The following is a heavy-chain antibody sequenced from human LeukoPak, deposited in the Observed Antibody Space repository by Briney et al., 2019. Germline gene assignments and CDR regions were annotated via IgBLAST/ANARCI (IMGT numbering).Heavy chain of an antibody. CDR1: GFTFSNFW. V-gene: IGHV3-7*02. Sequence: GGSLRLSCAASGFTFSNFWMNWVRQAPGKGLEWVANIKQDGSGKYYVDSVKGRFTISRDNAENSLYLQMNSLRAEDTAVYYCARNEGQQLSRSWFDPWGQGTLVTVSS. D-gene: IGHD6-13*01. CDR2: IKQDGSGK. J-gene: IGHJ5*02. CDR3: ARNEGQQLSRSWFDP.